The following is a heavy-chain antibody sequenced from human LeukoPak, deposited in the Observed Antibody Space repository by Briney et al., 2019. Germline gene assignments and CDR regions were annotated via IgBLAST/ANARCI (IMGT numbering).Heavy chain of an antibody. CDR1: GFTFTSFG. Sequence: GGSLRLSCAASGFTFTSFGMHWVRQAPGKVLEHVAVISYDGNNKYYADSVKGRFTISRDSSNNTLYLQMNSLRPEDTAVYYCARVDTDYGDYIFDYWGQGTLVTVSS. D-gene: IGHD4-17*01. J-gene: IGHJ4*02. V-gene: IGHV3-30*03. CDR2: ISYDGNNK. CDR3: ARVDTDYGDYIFDY.